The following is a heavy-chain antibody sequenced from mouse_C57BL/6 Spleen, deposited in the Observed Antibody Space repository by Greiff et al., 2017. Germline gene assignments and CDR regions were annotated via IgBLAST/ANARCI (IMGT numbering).Heavy chain of an antibody. V-gene: IGHV3-6*01. Sequence: DVQLQESGPGLVKPSQSLSLTCSVTGYSITSGYYWNWIRQFPGNKLEWMGYISYDGSNNYNPSLKNRISITRDTSKNQFFLKLNSVTTEDTATYYCAIITTVVDYFDYWGQGTTLTVSS. D-gene: IGHD1-1*01. J-gene: IGHJ2*01. CDR3: AIITTVVDYFDY. CDR1: GYSITSGYY. CDR2: ISYDGSN.